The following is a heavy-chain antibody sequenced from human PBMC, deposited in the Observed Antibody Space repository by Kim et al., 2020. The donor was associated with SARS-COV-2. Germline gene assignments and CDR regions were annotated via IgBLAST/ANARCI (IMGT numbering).Heavy chain of an antibody. CDR1: GGSISGYH. CDR3: ARGTYDYVWGSYRFVY. J-gene: IGHJ4*02. CDR2: IYYSGNT. Sequence: SETLSLTCTVSGGSISGYHWNWIRQSPGRGLEWIGYIYYSGNTNYSPSLKSRVTISIDTSKNQFSLKLRSVTAADTAVYYCARGTYDYVWGSYRFVYWGQGTLVTVSS. D-gene: IGHD3-16*02. V-gene: IGHV4-59*01.